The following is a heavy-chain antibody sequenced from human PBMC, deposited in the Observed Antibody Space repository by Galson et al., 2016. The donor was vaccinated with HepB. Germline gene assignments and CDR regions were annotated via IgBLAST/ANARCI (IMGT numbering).Heavy chain of an antibody. CDR3: AKDVWRGSGTDYYGMDA. CDR1: GFTFSSYG. Sequence: SLRLSCAAYGFTFSSYGMHWVRQAPGKGLEWVAVISYDGSDKYYADSVKGRFTISRDNSKNTLYLQMSSLRAEETAVYCCAKDVWRGSGTDYYGMDAWGQGTTVTVSS. V-gene: IGHV3-30*18. CDR2: ISYDGSDK. D-gene: IGHD1-1*01. J-gene: IGHJ6*02.